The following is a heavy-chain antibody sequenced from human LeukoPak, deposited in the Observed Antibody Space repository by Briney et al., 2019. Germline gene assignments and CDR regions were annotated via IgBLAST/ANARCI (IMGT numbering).Heavy chain of an antibody. J-gene: IGHJ4*02. V-gene: IGHV1-69*04. D-gene: IGHD6-13*01. CDR1: GGTFSSYA. Sequence: ASVKVSCKASGGTFSSYAISWVRQAPGQGLEWMGRIIPILGIANYAQKFQGRVTITADKSTSTAYMELSSLRSEDTAVYYCASLYSSSWSGSNFDYWGQGTLVTVSS. CDR2: IIPILGIA. CDR3: ASLYSSSWSGSNFDY.